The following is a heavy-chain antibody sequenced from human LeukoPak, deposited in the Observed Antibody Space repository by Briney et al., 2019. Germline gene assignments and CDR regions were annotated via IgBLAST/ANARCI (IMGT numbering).Heavy chain of an antibody. D-gene: IGHD3-16*02. V-gene: IGHV4-39*07. CDR2: MYYSGST. CDR1: GGSISSSSYY. CDR3: ARGARRNYDYVWGSYRSDYYFDY. J-gene: IGHJ4*02. Sequence: PSETLSLTCTVSGGSISSSSYYWGWIRQPPGKGLEWIGSMYYSGSTYYNPPLKSRVTISVDTSKNQFSLRLNSVTAADTAVYYCARGARRNYDYVWGSYRSDYYFDYWGQGTLVTVSS.